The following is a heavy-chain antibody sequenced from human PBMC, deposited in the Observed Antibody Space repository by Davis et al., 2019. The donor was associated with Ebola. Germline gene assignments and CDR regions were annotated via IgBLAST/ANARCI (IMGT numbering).Heavy chain of an antibody. CDR1: GFNFRNYA. CDR3: AKDQEWLSHFDY. CDR2: ITPSGGIP. J-gene: IGHJ4*02. D-gene: IGHD6-19*01. Sequence: PGESLKISCAASGFNFRNYAMSWVRQAPGKGLEWVSAITPSGGIPYYADSVKGRFTISKDNSKDTLYLEMNSLRAEDTAVYYCAKDQEWLSHFDYWGQGTLVTVSA. V-gene: IGHV3-23*01.